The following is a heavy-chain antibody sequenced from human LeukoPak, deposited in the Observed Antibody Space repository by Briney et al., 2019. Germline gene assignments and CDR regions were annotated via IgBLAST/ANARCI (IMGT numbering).Heavy chain of an antibody. D-gene: IGHD3-22*01. V-gene: IGHV1-69*13. Sequence: ASVKVSCKASGGTFSSYAISWVRQAPGQGLEWMGGIIPIFGTANYAQKFQGRVTITADESTSTAYMELSSLRSEDTAVYYCARNYYDSSGYYSEVVAMDVWGQGTTVTVSS. CDR3: ARNYYDSSGYYSEVVAMDV. J-gene: IGHJ6*02. CDR2: IIPIFGTA. CDR1: GGTFSSYA.